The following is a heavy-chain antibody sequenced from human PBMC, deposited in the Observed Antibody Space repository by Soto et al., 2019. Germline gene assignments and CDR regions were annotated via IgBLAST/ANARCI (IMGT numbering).Heavy chain of an antibody. D-gene: IGHD2-2*01. V-gene: IGHV3-15*01. CDR3: TTEVDPGPFVVVPAAMWNYYYGMDV. CDR2: IKSKTDGGTT. CDR1: GFTFSNAW. Sequence: GGSLRLSCAASGFTFSNAWMSWVRQAPGKGLEWVGRIKSKTDGGTTDYAAPVKGRFTISRDDSKNTLYLQMNSLKTEDTAVYYCTTEVDPGPFVVVPAAMWNYYYGMDVWGQGTTVTVSS. J-gene: IGHJ6*02.